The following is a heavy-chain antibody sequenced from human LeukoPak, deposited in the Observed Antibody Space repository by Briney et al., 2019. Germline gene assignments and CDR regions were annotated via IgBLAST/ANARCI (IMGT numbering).Heavy chain of an antibody. CDR1: GFTFSSYE. D-gene: IGHD5-18*01. CDR3: ARDSVSYGAGFTFDS. Sequence: PGGSLRLSCAASGFTFSSYEMNWVRQAPGKGLEWVSYISSSGSTIYYADSVKGRFTISRDNAKNSLYLQMNSLRAEDTAVYYCARDSVSYGAGFTFDSWGQGTLVTVSS. J-gene: IGHJ4*02. V-gene: IGHV3-48*03. CDR2: ISSSGSTI.